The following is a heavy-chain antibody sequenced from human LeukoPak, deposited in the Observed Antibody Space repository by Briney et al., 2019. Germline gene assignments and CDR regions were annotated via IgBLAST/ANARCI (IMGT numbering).Heavy chain of an antibody. J-gene: IGHJ5*02. V-gene: IGHV4-59*08. CDR1: GGSVSGYY. Sequence: NPSDTLSLTCTVSGGSVSGYYWTWVRQPPGKGLEWIGYIYYSETNYNPSLKSRVNISLDPSKNQLSLKLTSVTAADTAVYYCARRRNWLDPWGQGTLVTVSS. CDR3: ARRRNWLDP. CDR2: IYYSET.